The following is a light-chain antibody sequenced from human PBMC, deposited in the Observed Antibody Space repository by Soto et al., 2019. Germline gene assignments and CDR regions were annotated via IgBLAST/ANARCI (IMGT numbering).Light chain of an antibody. CDR3: QQYGSSPHT. CDR2: GAS. V-gene: IGKV3-20*01. Sequence: EIVLTQSPGTLSLSPGERATLSCRASQSVSSSYLAWYQHKPGQAPRLLIYGASSRATGIPDRFSGSGSGRDFTLTISILEPEDFAVYYCQQYGSSPHTFGQGTKLEIK. J-gene: IGKJ2*01. CDR1: QSVSSSY.